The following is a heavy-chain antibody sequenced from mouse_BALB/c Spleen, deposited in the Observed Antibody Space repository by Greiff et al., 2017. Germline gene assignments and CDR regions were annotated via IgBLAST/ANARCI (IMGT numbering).Heavy chain of an antibody. J-gene: IGHJ2*01. CDR3: ARAVVPHFDY. CDR2: INPSSGYT. D-gene: IGHD1-1*01. Sequence: QVQLKQSAAELARPGASVKMSCKASGYTFTSYTMHWVKQRPGQGLEWIGYINPSSGYTEYNQKFKDKTTLTADKSSSTAYMQLSSLTSEDSAVYYCARAVVPHFDYWGQGTTLTVSS. V-gene: IGHV1-4*02. CDR1: GYTFTSYT.